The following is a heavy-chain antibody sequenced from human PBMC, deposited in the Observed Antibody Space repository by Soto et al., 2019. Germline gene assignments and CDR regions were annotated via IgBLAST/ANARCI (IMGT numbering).Heavy chain of an antibody. CDR2: ISGGGGTT. D-gene: IGHD6-19*01. CDR1: GFTFCNYA. V-gene: IGHV3-23*01. J-gene: IGHJ4*02. Sequence: GGPLRLSCAACGFTFCNYALAGVCQAPGKGLEWVSAISGGGGTTYYADSVKCRFTISRDNSKNTLYLQMTSLRDEDTAVYFCAKDGGYSSGWPHWRQGTLDTVSS. CDR3: AKDGGYSSGWPH.